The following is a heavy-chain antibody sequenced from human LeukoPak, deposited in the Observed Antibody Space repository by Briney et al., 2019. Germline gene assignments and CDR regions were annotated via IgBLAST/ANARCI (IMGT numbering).Heavy chain of an antibody. V-gene: IGHV3-74*01. D-gene: IGHD3-22*01. Sequence: GGSLRLSCAASGFTFSSYWMHWVRQAPGKGLVWVSRINSDGSSTSYADSVKGRFTISRDNAKNTLNLQMNSLRAEDTAVYYCAKDQYDSSGYYYFDYWGQGTLVTVSS. CDR3: AKDQYDSSGYYYFDY. J-gene: IGHJ4*02. CDR1: GFTFSSYW. CDR2: INSDGSST.